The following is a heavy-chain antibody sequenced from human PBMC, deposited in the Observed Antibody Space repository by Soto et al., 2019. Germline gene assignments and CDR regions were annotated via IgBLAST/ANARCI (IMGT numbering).Heavy chain of an antibody. Sequence: PGGSLRLSCAASGFTFSSYAMSWVRQAPGKGLEWVSAISGSGGSTYYADSVKGRFTISRDNSKNTLYLQMNSLRAEDTAVYYCARDPMATYYYDSSGYPWGDAFDIWGQGTMVTVSS. D-gene: IGHD3-22*01. J-gene: IGHJ3*02. CDR2: ISGSGGST. CDR1: GFTFSSYA. CDR3: ARDPMATYYYDSSGYPWGDAFDI. V-gene: IGHV3-23*01.